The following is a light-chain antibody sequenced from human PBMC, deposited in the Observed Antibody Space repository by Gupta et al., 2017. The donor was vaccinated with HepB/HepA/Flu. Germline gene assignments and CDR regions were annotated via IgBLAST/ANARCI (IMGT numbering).Light chain of an antibody. CDR1: QSLVYGVGNTY. CDR3: MRATHWPPERS. CDR2: RFS. V-gene: IGKV2-30*01. J-gene: IGKJ2*04. Sequence: TQSPPSLSVTLGQPASFSCKTSQSLVYGVGNTYLNWLHPRPGQAPRRLIYRFSNRAAGVIARFSGSGEATYFTLNISRGEADDVGVYYCMRATHWPPERSFGQGTKLEI.